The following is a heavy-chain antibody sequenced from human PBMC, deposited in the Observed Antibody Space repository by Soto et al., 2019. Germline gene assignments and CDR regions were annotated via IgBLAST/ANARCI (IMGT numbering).Heavy chain of an antibody. CDR1: GYSFTRYG. D-gene: IGHD3-22*01. J-gene: IGHJ4*02. V-gene: IGHV1-18*01. CDR2: ISAYNGNT. CDR3: ARSALYYDSGGSNDY. Sequence: GASVKVSCKASGYSFTRYGISWVRQAPGQGLEWMGWISAYNGNTDYAQKLQGRVTTTTDTSTSTAYMEVRNLRSDDTAVFYCARSALYYDSGGSNDYWGQGTLVTVSS.